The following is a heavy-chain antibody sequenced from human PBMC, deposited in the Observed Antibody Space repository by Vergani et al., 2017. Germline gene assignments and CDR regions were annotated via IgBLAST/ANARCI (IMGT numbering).Heavy chain of an antibody. CDR3: AREPPLTGFFDY. CDR1: GYTFTAYY. CDR2: ISPDGFST. D-gene: IGHD3-9*01. V-gene: IGHV1-46*03. J-gene: IGHJ4*02. Sequence: QVQLVQSGAEVGKPGASVKISCKASGYTFTAYYIHWVRQAPEQGLEWVGVISPDGFSTFYAQKFQGRVTITRDTSTSTVYVEETSLRSDDTAVYYCAREPPLTGFFDYWGQGTLVTVSS.